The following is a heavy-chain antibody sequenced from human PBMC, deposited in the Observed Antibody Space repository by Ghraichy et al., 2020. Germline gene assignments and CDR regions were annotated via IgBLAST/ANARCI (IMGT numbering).Heavy chain of an antibody. Sequence: GGSRRLSCAASGYSFGDFAVSWFRQAPGKGLEWVGFVKSKNFGGTTRYAASVRDRFTISRDDSTSIVYLEMSSLRPGDTAGYYCTRGGAADVWGRGTKVTVSS. V-gene: IGHV3-49*03. CDR2: VKSKNFGGTT. D-gene: IGHD6-25*01. J-gene: IGHJ3*01. CDR1: GYSFGDFA. CDR3: TRGGAADV.